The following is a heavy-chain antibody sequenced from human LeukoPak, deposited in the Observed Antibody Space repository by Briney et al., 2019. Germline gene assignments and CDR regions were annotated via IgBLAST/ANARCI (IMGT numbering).Heavy chain of an antibody. J-gene: IGHJ4*02. CDR1: GFTFNNYA. V-gene: IGHV3-30*04. D-gene: IGHD4-17*01. CDR3: AKGPTVTTLDY. Sequence: GGSLRLSCAASGFTFNNYAIHWVRQAPGKGLEWVAVISYDESHKYYTNSVKGRFTISRDNSKNTLYLQMNSLRAEDTAVYYCAKGPTVTTLDYWGQGTLVTVSS. CDR2: ISYDESHK.